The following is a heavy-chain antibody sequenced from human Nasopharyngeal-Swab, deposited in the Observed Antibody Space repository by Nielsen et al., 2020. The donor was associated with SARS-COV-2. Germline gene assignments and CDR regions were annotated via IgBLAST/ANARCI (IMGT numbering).Heavy chain of an antibody. D-gene: IGHD3-22*01. CDR1: GFPFSSYA. Sequence: GESLKISCAASGFPFSSYAMSWVRQAPGKGMEWVSDISGSGGSKYYADSVTGRFTSSRDDSKNTLYLQMNSLRAEDTAVYYCAKGYYYDSSGYYYWGHGTLVTVSS. J-gene: IGHJ4*01. V-gene: IGHV3-23*01. CDR2: ISGSGGSK. CDR3: AKGYYYDSSGYYY.